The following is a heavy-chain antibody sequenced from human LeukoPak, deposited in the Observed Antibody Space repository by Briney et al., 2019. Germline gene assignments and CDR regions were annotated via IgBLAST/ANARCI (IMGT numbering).Heavy chain of an antibody. CDR3: ATSLITIFGVVTRKYFDY. Sequence: VASVKVSCKASGGTFSSYAISRVRQAPGQGLEWMGRIIPILGIANYAQKFRGRVTITADKSTSTAYMELSSLRSEDTAVYYCATSLITIFGVVTRKYFDYWGQGTLVTVSS. D-gene: IGHD3-3*01. V-gene: IGHV1-69*04. CDR2: IIPILGIA. CDR1: GGTFSSYA. J-gene: IGHJ4*02.